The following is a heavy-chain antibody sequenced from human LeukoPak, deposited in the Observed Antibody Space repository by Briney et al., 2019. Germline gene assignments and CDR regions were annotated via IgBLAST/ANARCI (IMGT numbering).Heavy chain of an antibody. CDR3: ARHRYFWSGYYYYYYYYMDV. CDR2: MNPNSGNT. CDR1: GYTFTSYD. D-gene: IGHD3-3*01. J-gene: IGHJ6*03. Sequence: ASVKVSCKASGYTFTSYDINWVRQATGQGLEWMGWMNPNSGNTGYAQKFQGRVTMTRNTSISTAYMELSSLRSEDTAVYYCARHRYFWSGYYYYYYYYMDVWGKGTTVTVSS. V-gene: IGHV1-8*01.